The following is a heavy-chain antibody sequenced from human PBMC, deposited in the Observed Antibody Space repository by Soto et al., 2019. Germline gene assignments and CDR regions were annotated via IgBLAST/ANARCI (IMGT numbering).Heavy chain of an antibody. CDR1: GGSISSSNW. CDR3: ARSRVVPEDAGYYYYYMDV. V-gene: IGHV4-4*02. CDR2: IYHRWST. D-gene: IGHD2-15*01. J-gene: IGHJ6*03. Sequence: QVQLQESGPGLVKPSGTLSLTCAVSGGSISSSNWWSWVRQPPGKGLEWIGEIYHRWSTNYNPSLKSLVTISVDKSKNQFSLKLSSVTGADTAVYYCARSRVVPEDAGYYYYYMDVWGKGTTVTVSS.